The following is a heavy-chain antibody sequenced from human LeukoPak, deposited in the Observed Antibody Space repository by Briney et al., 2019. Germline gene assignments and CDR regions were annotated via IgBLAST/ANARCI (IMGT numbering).Heavy chain of an antibody. V-gene: IGHV3-9*01. CDR2: ISWNSGSI. CDR3: AKGDFDWLPLGY. Sequence: PGRSLRLSCAAPGFTFDDYAMHWVRQAPGKGLEWVSGISWNSGSIGYADSVKGRFTISRDNAKNSLYLQMNSLRAEDTALYYCAKGDFDWLPLGYWGQGTLVTVSS. D-gene: IGHD3-9*01. CDR1: GFTFDDYA. J-gene: IGHJ4*02.